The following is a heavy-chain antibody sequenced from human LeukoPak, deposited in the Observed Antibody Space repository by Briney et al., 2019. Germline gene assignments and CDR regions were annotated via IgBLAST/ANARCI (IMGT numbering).Heavy chain of an antibody. V-gene: IGHV1-46*01. CDR2: INPSGGST. CDR1: GYTFTSYY. Sequence: VASVKVSCKASGYTFTSYYMHWVRQAPGQGLEWMGIINPSGGSTSYAQKFQGRVTMTRDTSTSTVYMELSSLRSEDTAVYYCARDGRCSSTSCYSEPDFDYWGQGTLVTVSS. J-gene: IGHJ4*02. CDR3: ARDGRCSSTSCYSEPDFDY. D-gene: IGHD2-2*01.